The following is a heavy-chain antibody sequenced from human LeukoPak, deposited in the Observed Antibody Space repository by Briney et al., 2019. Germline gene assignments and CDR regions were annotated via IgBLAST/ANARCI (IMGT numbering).Heavy chain of an antibody. V-gene: IGHV3-9*01. CDR1: GFTLDDYA. CDR2: ISWNSGSI. CDR3: AIDIAGSFDY. Sequence: PGRSLRLSRAASGFTLDDYAMHWVRQAPGKGLEWVSGISWNSGSIGYADSVKGRVTISRDNAKNSLYLQMNSLRAEDTALYYCAIDIAGSFDYWGQGTLVTVSS. J-gene: IGHJ4*02.